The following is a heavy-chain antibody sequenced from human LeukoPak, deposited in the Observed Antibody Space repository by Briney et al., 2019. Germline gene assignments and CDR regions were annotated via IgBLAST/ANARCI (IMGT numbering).Heavy chain of an antibody. J-gene: IGHJ5*02. CDR3: ARVFSLGYCSSTSCFGRRWFDP. CDR2: ISAYNGNT. CDR1: GYTFTSYG. V-gene: IGHV1-18*01. Sequence: EASVKVSCKASGYTFTSYGISWVRQAPGQGLEWMGWISAYNGNTNYAQKLQGRVTMTTDTSTSTAYMELRSLRSDDTAVYYCARVFSLGYCSSTSCFGRRWFDPWGQGTLVTVSS. D-gene: IGHD2-2*01.